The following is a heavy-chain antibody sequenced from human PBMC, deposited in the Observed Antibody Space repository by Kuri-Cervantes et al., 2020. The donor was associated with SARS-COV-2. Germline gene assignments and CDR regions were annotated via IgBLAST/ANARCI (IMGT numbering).Heavy chain of an antibody. J-gene: IGHJ2*01. CDR1: GFTFGDYA. CDR3: AREASTDCSGGSCYYKFDWYFDL. CDR2: IIPIFGTA. D-gene: IGHD2-15*01. V-gene: IGHV1-69*01. Sequence: KISCTASGFTFGDYAMSWVRQAPGQGLEWMGGIIPIFGTANYAQKFQGRVTITADESTSTAYMELGSLRSEDTAVYYCAREASTDCSGGSCYYKFDWYFDLWGRGTLVTVSS.